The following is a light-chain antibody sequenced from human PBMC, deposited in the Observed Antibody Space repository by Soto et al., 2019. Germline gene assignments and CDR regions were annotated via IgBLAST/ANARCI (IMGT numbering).Light chain of an antibody. CDR2: AAS. Sequence: EIMMTQSPATLSVSPGENATLSCRASQRIRSSIAWYHQKPGQVPRLLMYAASTRASGVPARFSGSGSGTEFTLTITSLLSEDFAVYYCQFYNDWSVTFGGGTKVEIK. CDR1: QRIRSS. CDR3: QFYNDWSVT. J-gene: IGKJ4*01. V-gene: IGKV3-15*01.